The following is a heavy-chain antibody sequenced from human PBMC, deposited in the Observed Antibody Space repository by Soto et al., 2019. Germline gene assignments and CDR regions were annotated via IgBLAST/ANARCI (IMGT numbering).Heavy chain of an antibody. CDR2: INPKSRGT. V-gene: IGHV1-2*02. J-gene: IGHJ5*02. CDR3: ARVTLKAGNWFDP. Sequence: QVQRVQSGAEVKKPGASVKVSCKASGYTFTDYFIHWVRQAPGQGFEWMGWINPKSRGTNYAQKFQGRVTMTRDTSNSTAYMELRGLRSDDTAVYYCARVTLKAGNWFDPWGQGTLVTVSS. CDR1: GYTFTDYF.